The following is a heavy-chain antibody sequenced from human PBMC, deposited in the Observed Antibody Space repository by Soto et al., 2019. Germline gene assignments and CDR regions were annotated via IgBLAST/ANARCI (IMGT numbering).Heavy chain of an antibody. Sequence: GASVKVSCKASGYTFTSYGISWVRQAPGQGLEWMGWISAYNGNTNYAQKLQGRVTMTTDTSTSTAYMELRSLRSDDTAVYYCAKARSEPGDYLQALDVWGQGTTVTVSS. CDR2: ISAYNGNT. J-gene: IGHJ6*02. CDR3: AKARSEPGDYLQALDV. V-gene: IGHV1-18*04. CDR1: GYTFTSYG. D-gene: IGHD2-21*01.